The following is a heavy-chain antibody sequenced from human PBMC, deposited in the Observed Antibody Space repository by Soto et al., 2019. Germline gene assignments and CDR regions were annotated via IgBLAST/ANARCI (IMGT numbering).Heavy chain of an antibody. CDR1: GFTFSTYW. D-gene: IGHD2-15*01. J-gene: IGHJ3*02. Sequence: EVQLVESGGGLVQPGGSQRLSCAASGFTFSTYWMHWVRQAPGKGLVWVSRINSDGSSTSCADSVKGRFTISRDNAKNTLYLHMNSLRAEDTAMYYCARVRCSGGSCRDAYDIWGQGTMVTVSS. V-gene: IGHV3-74*01. CDR2: INSDGSST. CDR3: ARVRCSGGSCRDAYDI.